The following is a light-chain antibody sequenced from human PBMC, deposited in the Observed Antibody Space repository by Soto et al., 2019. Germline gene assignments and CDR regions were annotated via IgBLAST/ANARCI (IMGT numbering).Light chain of an antibody. V-gene: IGLV1-40*01. J-gene: IGLJ1*01. CDR2: ENN. Sequence: QPVLTQPPSVSEAPGQRVTISCTASSSNIGAGYEAHWYQQVPGTAPKRLIYENNNRPSGVPDRFSGSKSGTSASLAITGLQAEDEAEYYCQSYDSSLSGYVFGTGTKLTVL. CDR3: QSYDSSLSGYV. CDR1: SSNIGAGYE.